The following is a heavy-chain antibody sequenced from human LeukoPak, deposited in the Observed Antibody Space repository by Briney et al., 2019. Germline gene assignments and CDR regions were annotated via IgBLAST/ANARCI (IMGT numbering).Heavy chain of an antibody. CDR2: INPSGGST. Sequence: GASVKVSCKASGYTFTSYYMHWVRQAPGQGLEWMGIINPSGGSTSYAQKFQGRVTMTRDMSTSTVYMELSSLRSEDTAVYYCARDLVATIGGFDPWGQGTLVTVSS. D-gene: IGHD5-12*01. J-gene: IGHJ5*02. CDR1: GYTFTSYY. V-gene: IGHV1-46*01. CDR3: ARDLVATIGGFDP.